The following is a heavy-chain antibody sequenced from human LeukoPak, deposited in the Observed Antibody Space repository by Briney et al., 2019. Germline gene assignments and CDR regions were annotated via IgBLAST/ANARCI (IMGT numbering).Heavy chain of an antibody. D-gene: IGHD5-12*01. CDR3: AKDLGQEYSGYGFDY. CDR2: ISGSGGYT. CDR1: GFIFSRYA. V-gene: IGHV3-23*01. Sequence: GGSLRLSCAASGFIFSRYAMNWVRQAPEKGLEWVSTISGSGGYTYYADSVKGRFTISRDNSKNTLYLQMNSLRAEDTAIYYCAKDLGQEYSGYGFDYWGQGTLVTVSS. J-gene: IGHJ4*02.